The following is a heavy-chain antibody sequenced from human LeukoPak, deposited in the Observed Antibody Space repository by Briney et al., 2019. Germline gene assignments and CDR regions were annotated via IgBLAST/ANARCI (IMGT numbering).Heavy chain of an antibody. CDR2: ISAYNGNT. Sequence: ASVKVSCKASGYTFTSYGISWVRQAPGQGLEWMGWISAYNGNTNYAQKLQGRVTMTTDTSTSTAYMELRSLRSDDTAVYYRARFDYYDSSGYYYGYWGQGTLVTVSS. CDR1: GYTFTSYG. D-gene: IGHD3-22*01. V-gene: IGHV1-18*01. J-gene: IGHJ4*02. CDR3: ARFDYYDSSGYYYGY.